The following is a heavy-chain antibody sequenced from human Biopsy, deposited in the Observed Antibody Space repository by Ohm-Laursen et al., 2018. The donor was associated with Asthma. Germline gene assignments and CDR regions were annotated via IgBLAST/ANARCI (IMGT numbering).Heavy chain of an antibody. J-gene: IGHJ3*02. CDR2: IYSGGGT. Sequence: SLRLSCAASGFTVSRDHMFWVRQVPGKGLEWVSVIYSGGGTFYADSVKGRVTISRDISKNTLSLQMNSLRAEDTAVYYCARAYGGNFFSGAFDIWGQGTMVTVSS. CDR3: ARAYGGNFFSGAFDI. CDR1: GFTVSRDH. V-gene: IGHV3-53*01. D-gene: IGHD4-23*01.